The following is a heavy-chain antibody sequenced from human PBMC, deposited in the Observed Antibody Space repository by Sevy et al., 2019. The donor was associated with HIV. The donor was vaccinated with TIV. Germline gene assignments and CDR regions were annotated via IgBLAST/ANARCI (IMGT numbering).Heavy chain of an antibody. CDR2: ISWNSGSI. CDR1: GFTFDDYA. CDR3: AKDRADSGSLWGVDY. J-gene: IGHJ4*02. V-gene: IGHV3-9*01. D-gene: IGHD1-26*01. Sequence: GGSLRLSCAASGFTFDDYAMHWVRQAPGKGLEWVSGISWNSGSIGYADSVKGRFTISRDNAKNSLYLQMNSLRAEDTALYYCAKDRADSGSLWGVDYWGQGTLVTVSS.